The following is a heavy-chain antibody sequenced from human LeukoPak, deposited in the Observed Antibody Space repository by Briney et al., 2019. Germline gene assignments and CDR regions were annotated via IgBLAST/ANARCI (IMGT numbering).Heavy chain of an antibody. CDR3: AKDHYDILTGYYFWYDY. CDR2: ISGSGGST. D-gene: IGHD3-9*01. Sequence: GGSLRLSCAASGFTFSSYAMSWVRQAPGKGLEWVSAISGSGGSTYYADSVKGRFTIPRDNSKNTLYLQMNSLRAEDTAVYYCAKDHYDILTGYYFWYDYWGQGTLVTVSS. CDR1: GFTFSSYA. V-gene: IGHV3-23*01. J-gene: IGHJ4*02.